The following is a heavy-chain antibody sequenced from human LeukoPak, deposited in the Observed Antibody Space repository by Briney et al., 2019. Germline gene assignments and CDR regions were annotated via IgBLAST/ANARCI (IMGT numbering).Heavy chain of an antibody. D-gene: IGHD5-12*01. CDR1: GGTFSSYA. CDR2: FDPEDGET. Sequence: ASVKVSCKASGGTFSSYAISWVRQAPGQGLEWMGGFDPEDGETIYAQKFQGRVTMTEDTSTDTAYMELSSLRSEDTAVYYCATDLWRGRLRLEGYFEYWGQGTLVTVSS. J-gene: IGHJ4*02. CDR3: ATDLWRGRLRLEGYFEY. V-gene: IGHV1-24*01.